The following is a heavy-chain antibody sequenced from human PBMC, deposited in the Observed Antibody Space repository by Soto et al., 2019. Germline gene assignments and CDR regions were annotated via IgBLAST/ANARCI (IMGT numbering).Heavy chain of an antibody. V-gene: IGHV4-34*01. J-gene: IGHJ6*02. D-gene: IGHD2-2*02. CDR1: GGSFSGYY. Sequence: QVQLQQWGAGLLKPSETLSLTCAVYGGSFSGYYWSWIRQPPGKGLEWIGEINHSGSTNYNPSLKSRVTISVDTSKNQCSLKLSSVTAADTAVYYCARATAAIGMDVWGQGTTVTVSS. CDR2: INHSGST. CDR3: ARATAAIGMDV.